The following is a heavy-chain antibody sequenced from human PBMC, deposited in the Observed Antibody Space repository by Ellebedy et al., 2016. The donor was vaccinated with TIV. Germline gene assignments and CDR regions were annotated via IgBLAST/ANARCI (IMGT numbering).Heavy chain of an antibody. CDR1: DYTFTSYG. Sequence: ASVKVSCXASDYTFTSYGISWVRQAPGQGLEWMGWISTYNGNSNYAQRLQGRVTITTDTSTSTAYMELRSLRSDDTAVYYCARVAWELSGLDYWGQGTLVTVSS. CDR3: ARVAWELSGLDY. D-gene: IGHD1-26*01. J-gene: IGHJ4*02. V-gene: IGHV1-18*01. CDR2: ISTYNGNS.